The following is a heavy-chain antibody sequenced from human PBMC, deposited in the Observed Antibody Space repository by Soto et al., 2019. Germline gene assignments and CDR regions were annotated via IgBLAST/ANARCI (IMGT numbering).Heavy chain of an antibody. V-gene: IGHV4-34*01. CDR1: GGSLSGYY. D-gene: IGHD5-12*01. Sequence: QVQLQQWGAGLLKPSETLSLNCAVTGGSLSGYYWSWIRQPPGKGLEWIGEVKDGGHTNYSPSLRGRVTISSDTPNNLCSLRLNSVTAADTGVYYCARGQEGVVATHWDQGSLVTVSS. J-gene: IGHJ4*02. CDR2: VKDGGHT. CDR3: ARGQEGVVATH.